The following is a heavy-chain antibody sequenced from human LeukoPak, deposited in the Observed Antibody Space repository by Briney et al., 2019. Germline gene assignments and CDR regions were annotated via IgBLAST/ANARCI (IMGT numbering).Heavy chain of an antibody. CDR1: GFTFSSYW. V-gene: IGHV3-74*01. CDR2: INSDGSST. Sequence: GGSLRLSCAASGFTFSSYWMHWVRQAPGKGLVWVSRINSDGSSTSYADSVKGRFTISRDNSKNTLFLQMNSLRAEDTAVYFCARDVGGGDTFDYWGQGTLVTVSS. CDR3: ARDVGGGDTFDY. D-gene: IGHD2-21*02. J-gene: IGHJ4*02.